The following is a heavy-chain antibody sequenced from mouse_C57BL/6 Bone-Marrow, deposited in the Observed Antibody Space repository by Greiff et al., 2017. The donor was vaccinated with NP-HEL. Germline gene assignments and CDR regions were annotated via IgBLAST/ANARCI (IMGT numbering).Heavy chain of an antibody. CDR3: SQALGWYFDI. V-gene: IGHV1-81*01. CDR1: GYTFTSYG. D-gene: IGHD3-3*01. CDR2: FYPRSGNT. J-gene: IGHJ1*03. Sequence: QVQLQQSGAELARPGASVKLSCKASGYTFTSYGISWVKQRTGQGLEWIGEFYPRSGNTYYNEKFKGKATLTADKSSSTAYMELRSLTSEDSAVYFCSQALGWYFDIWGTGTTVTVSS.